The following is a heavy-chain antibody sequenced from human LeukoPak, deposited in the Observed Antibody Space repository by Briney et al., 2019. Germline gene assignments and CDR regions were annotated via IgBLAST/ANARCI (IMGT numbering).Heavy chain of an antibody. Sequence: GGSLRLSCAASGFTFSSYSMNWVRQAPGKGLEWISSISSSSSYIYYADSVKGRFTISRDNDKNSLYLQMNSLRAEDTAVYYCARDCWDYGSGSYCGIDYWGQGTLVTVSS. CDR2: ISSSSSYI. J-gene: IGHJ4*02. CDR1: GFTFSSYS. CDR3: ARDCWDYGSGSYCGIDY. V-gene: IGHV3-21*01. D-gene: IGHD3-10*01.